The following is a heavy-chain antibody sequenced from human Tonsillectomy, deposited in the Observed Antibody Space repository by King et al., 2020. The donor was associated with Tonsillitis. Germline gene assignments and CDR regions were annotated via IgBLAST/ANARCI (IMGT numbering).Heavy chain of an antibody. D-gene: IGHD3-16*01. J-gene: IGHJ6*02. V-gene: IGHV7-4-1*02. CDR2: INTNFDSP. CDR3: GRDLGGGYPPNGVDV. CDR1: GYSFTNYA. Sequence: QLVQSGSELKKPGASVKVSCEASGYSFTNYAINWVRQAPGQGLEWMGWINTNFDSPTYARGFTGRFVFSLDTSVRTAYLQISSLKADDTATYYCGRDLGGGYPPNGVDVWGQGTTVTVSS.